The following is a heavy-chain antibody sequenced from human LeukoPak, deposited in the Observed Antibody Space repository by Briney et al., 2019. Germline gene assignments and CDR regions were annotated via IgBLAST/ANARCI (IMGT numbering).Heavy chain of an antibody. D-gene: IGHD3-10*01. Sequence: SETLSFTCTVSGGSISSYYWSWIRQPPGKGLEGIGYIYYSGSTNYNPSLKSRVTISVDTSKNQFSLKLSSVTAADTAVYYCARGRSVRMVFDYWGQGTLVTVSS. CDR1: GGSISSYY. CDR3: ARGRSVRMVFDY. J-gene: IGHJ4*02. CDR2: IYYSGST. V-gene: IGHV4-59*01.